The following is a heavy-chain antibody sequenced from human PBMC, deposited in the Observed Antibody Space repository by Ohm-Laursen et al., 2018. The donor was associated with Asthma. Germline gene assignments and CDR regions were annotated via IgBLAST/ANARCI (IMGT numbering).Heavy chain of an antibody. J-gene: IGHJ5*02. CDR3: ARDGTLCSGGSCYYNWFDP. CDR1: GFTSSSQG. Sequence: SLRLSCSASGFTSSSQGMTWVRQAPGKGLEWVAGVSGRGDTTYYADSVKGRFTISRDNSKNTLYLQMNSLRAEDTAVYYCARDGTLCSGGSCYYNWFDPWGQGTLVTVSS. V-gene: IGHV3-23*01. D-gene: IGHD2-15*01. CDR2: VSGRGDTT.